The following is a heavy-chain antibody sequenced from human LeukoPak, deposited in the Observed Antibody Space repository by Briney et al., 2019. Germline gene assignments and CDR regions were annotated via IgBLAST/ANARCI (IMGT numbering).Heavy chain of an antibody. D-gene: IGHD3-22*01. Sequence: GGSLRLSCAASGFTFNSNGMHWVRQAPGKGLEGVALIWYDGSNKYYADSVKGRFTISRDNSENTLYLQMNSLRVEDTAVYYCAKAGDSSAYYPAFYYYMDVWGKGTTVTVSS. CDR2: IWYDGSNK. CDR1: GFTFNSNG. V-gene: IGHV3-33*06. CDR3: AKAGDSSAYYPAFYYYMDV. J-gene: IGHJ6*03.